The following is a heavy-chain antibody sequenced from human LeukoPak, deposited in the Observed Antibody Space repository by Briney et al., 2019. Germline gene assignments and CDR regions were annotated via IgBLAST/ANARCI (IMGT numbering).Heavy chain of an antibody. D-gene: IGHD6-19*01. CDR2: ISGSGGST. J-gene: IGHJ4*02. CDR1: GFTFSSYA. V-gene: IGHV3-23*01. Sequence: GGSLRLSCAASGFTFSSYAMSWVRQAPGKGLEWVSAISGSGGSTYYADSVKGRLTISRDNSKNTLYLQMNSLRAEDTAVYYCAKDRGSSGWYHPFDYWGQGTLVTVSS. CDR3: AKDRGSSGWYHPFDY.